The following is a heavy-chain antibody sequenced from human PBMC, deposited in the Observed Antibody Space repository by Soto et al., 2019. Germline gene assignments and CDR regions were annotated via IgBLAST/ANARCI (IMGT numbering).Heavy chain of an antibody. Sequence: PSETLSLTCTVSGASINSGDYYWSWIRQPPGKGLEWIGHIYYSGSTYYNPSLKSRAGISVDSSKSQVSLKLTSVTAADTAVYYCASSSAEGAAPPNWFDPWGQGTLVTVSS. CDR2: IYYSGST. V-gene: IGHV4-30-4*01. D-gene: IGHD3-16*01. CDR1: GASINSGDYY. CDR3: ASSSAEGAAPPNWFDP. J-gene: IGHJ5*02.